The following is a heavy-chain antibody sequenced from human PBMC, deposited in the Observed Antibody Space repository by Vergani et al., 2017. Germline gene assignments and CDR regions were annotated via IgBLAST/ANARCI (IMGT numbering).Heavy chain of an antibody. CDR3: AKDYNIMGALHY. CDR1: GFTFLAYT. J-gene: IGHJ4*02. CDR2: ISGSGSKT. Sequence: QLLESGGGLVQPGESVRLSCAGSGFTFLAYTMTWVRQAPGRGLEWIATISGSGSKTFQPDSMKGRFTISRDNSKNTLFLQLKTLRAEDTGVYYCAKDYNIMGALHYWGQGTLVAVSS. D-gene: IGHD5-12*01. V-gene: IGHV3-23*01.